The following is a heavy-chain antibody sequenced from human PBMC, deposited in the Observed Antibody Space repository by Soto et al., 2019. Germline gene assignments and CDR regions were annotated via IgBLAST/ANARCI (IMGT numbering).Heavy chain of an antibody. CDR3: ARDPGPYCSGGSCYID. CDR2: IIPILGIA. J-gene: IGHJ4*02. D-gene: IGHD2-15*01. Sequence: QVQLVQSGAEVKKPGSSVKVSCKASGGTFSSYTISWVRQAPGQGLEWMGRIIPILGIANYAQKFQGRVTITADKSTSTAYMELSSLRSEDTVVYYCARDPGPYCSGGSCYIDWGQGTLVTVSS. CDR1: GGTFSSYT. V-gene: IGHV1-69*08.